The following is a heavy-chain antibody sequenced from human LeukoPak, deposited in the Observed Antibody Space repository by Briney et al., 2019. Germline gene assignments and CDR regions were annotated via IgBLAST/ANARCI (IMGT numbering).Heavy chain of an antibody. D-gene: IGHD5-12*01. V-gene: IGHV4-39*01. CDR3: GRRRGYSGSEAIDY. CDR1: GGSISSSSYY. J-gene: IGHJ4*02. Sequence: SETLSLTCTVSGGSISSSSYYWGWIRQPPGKGLEWIGSIYYGGSTYYNPSLKSRVTISVDTSKKQFSLKLSSVIPADTAVYHCGRRRGYSGSEAIDYWGQGTLVTVSS. CDR2: IYYGGST.